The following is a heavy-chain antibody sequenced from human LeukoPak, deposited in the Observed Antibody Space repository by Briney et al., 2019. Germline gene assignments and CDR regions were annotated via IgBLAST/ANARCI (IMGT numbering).Heavy chain of an antibody. Sequence: KPSETLSLTCSVSGGSISSYYWSWIRQPPGKGLEWIGYIYYSGSTNYNPSLKSRATISMDTSQNQFSLKLTSVTAADTAVYFCAGVPPGDRGVGYFDNWGQGTLVTVSS. CDR2: IYYSGST. J-gene: IGHJ4*02. D-gene: IGHD7-27*01. CDR1: GGSISSYY. CDR3: AGVPPGDRGVGYFDN. V-gene: IGHV4-59*01.